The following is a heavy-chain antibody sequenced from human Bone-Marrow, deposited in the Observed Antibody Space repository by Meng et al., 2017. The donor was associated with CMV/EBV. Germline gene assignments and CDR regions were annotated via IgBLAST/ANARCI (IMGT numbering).Heavy chain of an antibody. CDR2: IWYDGSNK. J-gene: IGHJ6*02. CDR1: GFTFSSYG. D-gene: IGHD6-6*01. CDR3: AKDWYSSSFSLANYYYGMDV. Sequence: GGSLRLSCAASGFTFSSYGMHWVRQAPGKGLEWVAVIWYDGSNKYYADPVKGRFTITRDNFKNTLYLQMNSLRAEDTAVYYCAKDWYSSSFSLANYYYGMDVWGQGTTVTVSS. V-gene: IGHV3-33*06.